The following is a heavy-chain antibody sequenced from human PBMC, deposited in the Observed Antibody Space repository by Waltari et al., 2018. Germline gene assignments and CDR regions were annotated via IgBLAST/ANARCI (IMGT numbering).Heavy chain of an antibody. CDR2: IWYDGSNK. V-gene: IGHV3-33*01. Sequence: QVQLVESGGGVVQPGRSLRLSCAASGFTFSSYGMHWVRQAPGKGLEWVAVIWYDGSNKYYADSVKGRFTSSRDNSKNTLYLQMNSLRAEDTAVYYCARDGGILRDGYNYYYYGMDVWGQGTTVTVSS. J-gene: IGHJ6*02. CDR1: GFTFSSYG. D-gene: IGHD3-16*01. CDR3: ARDGGILRDGYNYYYYGMDV.